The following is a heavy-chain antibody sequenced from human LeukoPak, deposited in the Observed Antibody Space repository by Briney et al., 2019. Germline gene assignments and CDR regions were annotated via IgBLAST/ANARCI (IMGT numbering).Heavy chain of an antibody. Sequence: SETLSLTCAVSGYSISSGYYWGWIRQPPGKGLEWIGSIYHSGSTYYNPSLKSRVTISVDTSKNQFSLKLSSVTAADTAVYYCARSSGWYYFDYWGQGTLVTVSS. D-gene: IGHD6-19*01. J-gene: IGHJ4*02. CDR1: GYSISSGYY. CDR2: IYHSGST. CDR3: ARSSGWYYFDY. V-gene: IGHV4-38-2*01.